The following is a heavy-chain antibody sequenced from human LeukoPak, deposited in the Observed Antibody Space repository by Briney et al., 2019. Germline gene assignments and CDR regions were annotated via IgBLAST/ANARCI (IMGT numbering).Heavy chain of an antibody. J-gene: IGHJ4*02. V-gene: IGHV3-64*01. CDR1: GFTFSRNA. CDR3: ARDRLRFFDWSMDY. Sequence: GGSLRLSCVASGFTFSRNAMHWVRQAPGKGLEYVSAISSNGINTYYANSVKGRFTISRDNSKNTLYLQMGSLRAEDMAVYYCARDRLRFFDWSMDYWGQGTLVTVSS. CDR2: ISSNGINT. D-gene: IGHD3-9*01.